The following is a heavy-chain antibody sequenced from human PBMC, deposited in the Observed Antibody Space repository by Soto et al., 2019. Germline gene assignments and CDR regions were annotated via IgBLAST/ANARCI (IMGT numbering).Heavy chain of an antibody. J-gene: IGHJ4*02. CDR3: ARDPGSDDYGDYDLDY. CDR2: INSDGSST. D-gene: IGHD4-17*01. Sequence: GGSLRLSCAASGFTFSSYWMHWVRQAPGKGLVWVSRINSDGSSTSYADSVKGRFTISRDNAKNTLYLQMNSLRAEDTAVYYCARDPGSDDYGDYDLDYWGQGTLVTVSS. CDR1: GFTFSSYW. V-gene: IGHV3-74*01.